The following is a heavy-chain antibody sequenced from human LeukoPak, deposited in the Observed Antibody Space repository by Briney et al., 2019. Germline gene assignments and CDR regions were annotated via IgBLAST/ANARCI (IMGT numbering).Heavy chain of an antibody. CDR1: GFTFSDYN. V-gene: IGHV3-21*01. CDR3: ARWRVPIHYYYMDV. J-gene: IGHJ6*03. D-gene: IGHD3-3*01. Sequence: GGSLRLSCAASGFTFSDYNMNWVRQAPGKGLEWVSSISSSSSYIYYADSVKGRFTISRDNAKHSLYLQMNSLRAEDTAVYYCARWRVPIHYYYMDVWGKGTTATVSS. CDR2: ISSSSSYI.